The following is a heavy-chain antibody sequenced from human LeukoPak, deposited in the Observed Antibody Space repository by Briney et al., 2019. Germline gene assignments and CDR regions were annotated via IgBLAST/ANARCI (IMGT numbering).Heavy chain of an antibody. D-gene: IGHD3-22*01. J-gene: IGHJ6*04. CDR1: GFMFSSYA. CDR2: VSGSGGST. Sequence: GGSLRLSCAASGFMFSSYAMNWVRQAPGKGLGWVSSVSGSGGSTNYADSVKGRFTISRDKSKNTLYLEMNSLRADDTAVYYCAKNSERSYITMIKDGMDVWGKGTTVTVSS. V-gene: IGHV3-23*01. CDR3: AKNSERSYITMIKDGMDV.